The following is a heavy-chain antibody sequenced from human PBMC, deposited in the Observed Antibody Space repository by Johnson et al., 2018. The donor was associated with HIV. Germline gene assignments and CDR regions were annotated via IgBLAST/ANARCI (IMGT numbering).Heavy chain of an antibody. J-gene: IGHJ3*01. CDR1: GFIFSSYD. Sequence: VLLVESGGGLVQPGGSLRLSCAASGFIFSSYDMHWVRQPTGKGLEWVSEIGTAGDTYYPGSVKGRFTISRDNSKNTLYLQMNSLKTEDTAVYYCTTGTTVPTWDWGQGTMVTVSS. D-gene: IGHD4-17*01. CDR2: IGTAGDT. V-gene: IGHV3-13*01. CDR3: TTGTTVPTWD.